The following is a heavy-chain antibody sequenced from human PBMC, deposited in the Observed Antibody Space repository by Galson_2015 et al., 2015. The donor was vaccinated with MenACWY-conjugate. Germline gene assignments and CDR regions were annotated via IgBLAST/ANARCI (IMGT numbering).Heavy chain of an antibody. CDR1: GFTFNNYW. CDR3: ARDNNWSFDS. D-gene: IGHD1-1*01. Sequence: LILSCAASGFTFNNYWMHWVRQPPGKGLERISYIKADGSFSNYADSVKGRFTISTDNAKNMVYLQMDGLGDEDTAVYFCARDNNWSFDSWGQGTLVTVSS. V-gene: IGHV3-74*01. J-gene: IGHJ4*02. CDR2: IKADGSFS.